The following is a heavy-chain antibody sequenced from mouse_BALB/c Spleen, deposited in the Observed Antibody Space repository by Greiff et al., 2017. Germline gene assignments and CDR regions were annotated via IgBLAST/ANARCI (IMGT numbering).Heavy chain of an antibody. D-gene: IGHD2-10*01. J-gene: IGHJ2*01. CDR2: ISYSGST. CDR1: GDSITSGY. Sequence: EVQRVESGPSLVKPSQTLSLTCSVTGDSITSGYWNWIRKFPGNKLEYMGYISYSGSTYYNPSLKSRISITRDTSNNQYYLQLNSVTTEDTATYYCARGRAYYGNYFDYWGQGTTLTVSS. CDR3: ARGRAYYGNYFDY. V-gene: IGHV3-8*02.